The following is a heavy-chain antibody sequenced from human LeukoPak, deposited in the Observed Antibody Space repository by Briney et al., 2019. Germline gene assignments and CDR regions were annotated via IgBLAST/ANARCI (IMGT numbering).Heavy chain of an antibody. CDR1: GFTFGSSA. Sequence: PGGSLRLSCAASGFTFGSSAMQWVRQAPDKGLEWVAVISYDGSTKYSADSVRGRFTISRDNSKNTLYLQMNSLRPEDTAVYFCARGFTREERWGQGTLVTVSS. CDR2: ISYDGSTK. CDR3: ARGFTREER. V-gene: IGHV3-30*04. J-gene: IGHJ4*02. D-gene: IGHD5-24*01.